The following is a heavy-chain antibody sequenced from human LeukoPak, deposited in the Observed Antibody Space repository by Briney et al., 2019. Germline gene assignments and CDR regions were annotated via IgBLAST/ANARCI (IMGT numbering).Heavy chain of an antibody. V-gene: IGHV4-59*08. D-gene: IGHD4-23*01. J-gene: IGHJ4*02. CDR1: GGSISSYY. CDR2: IYYSGST. Sequence: TSSETLSLTCTVSGGSISSYYWSWIRQPPGKGLEWIGYIYYSGSTNYNPSLKSRVTISVDTSKNQSSLKLSSVTAADTAVYYCARLIDYGGNPYYFDYWGQGTLVTVSS. CDR3: ARLIDYGGNPYYFDY.